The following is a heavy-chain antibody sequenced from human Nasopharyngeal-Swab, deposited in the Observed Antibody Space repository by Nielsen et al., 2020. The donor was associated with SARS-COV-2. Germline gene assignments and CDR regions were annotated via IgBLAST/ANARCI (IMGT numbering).Heavy chain of an antibody. V-gene: IGHV3-53*01. CDR2: IYSGGSR. Sequence: VRPTPGAGLEVVSVIYSGGSRHYADSVKGRFTISRDNSKNALYLQMNSLRAEDTAVYYCARSRLPGVFSVTASWYFDLWGRGTLVTVSS. J-gene: IGHJ2*01. D-gene: IGHD2-21*02. CDR3: ARSRLPGVFSVTASWYFDL.